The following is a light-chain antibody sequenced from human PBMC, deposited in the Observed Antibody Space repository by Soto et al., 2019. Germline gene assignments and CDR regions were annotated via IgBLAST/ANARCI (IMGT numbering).Light chain of an antibody. CDR1: QSVSSSD. Sequence: EIVLTQSPGTLSLSPGERATLSCRASQSVSSSDLAWYQQKPGQAPRLLIYGASSRATGIPDRFSGSGSGTDFTLTISRLEPEDFAVYYCQQCGTPPPQTFGQGTKVDIK. J-gene: IGKJ1*01. CDR2: GAS. CDR3: QQCGTPPPQT. V-gene: IGKV3-20*01.